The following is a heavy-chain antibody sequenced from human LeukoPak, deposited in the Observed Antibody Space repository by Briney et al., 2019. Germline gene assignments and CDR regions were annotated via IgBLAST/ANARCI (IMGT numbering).Heavy chain of an antibody. Sequence: EASVKVSCKASGYTFTSYGISWVRQAPGQGLEWMGWISTYNAKTTYAQKVQDRVTMTTDTSTSTAYMELRSLRSGDTAIYYCAREPLQMEHLYYFDHWGQGTLVTVSS. V-gene: IGHV1-18*01. CDR2: ISTYNAKT. CDR3: AREPLQMEHLYYFDH. CDR1: GYTFTSYG. J-gene: IGHJ4*02. D-gene: IGHD1-1*01.